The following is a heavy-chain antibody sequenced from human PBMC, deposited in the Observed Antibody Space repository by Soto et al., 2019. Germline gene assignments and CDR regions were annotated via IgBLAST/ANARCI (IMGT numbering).Heavy chain of an antibody. D-gene: IGHD3-10*01. Sequence: GGSLRLSCAASGFTFSSYAMHWVRQAPGKGLEWVAVISYDGSNKYYADSVKGRFTISIDNSKNTLYLQMNSLRAEDTAVYYWPRDLSGSGGSRHTAKYYYGMDVWGRGTTVTLSS. V-gene: IGHV3-30-3*01. CDR3: PRDLSGSGGSRHTAKYYYGMDV. CDR1: GFTFSSYA. J-gene: IGHJ6*02. CDR2: ISYDGSNK.